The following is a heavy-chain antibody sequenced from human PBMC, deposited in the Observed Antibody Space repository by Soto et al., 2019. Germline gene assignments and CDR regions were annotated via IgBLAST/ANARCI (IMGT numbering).Heavy chain of an antibody. Sequence: QVQLVQSGAEVKRPGSSVKVSCKASGGTFSSYTISWVRQAPGQGLEWMGRIIPILGIANYAQKFQGRVTITADKSTSTAYMELSSLRSEDTAVYYCARGTGGDAFDIWGQGTMVTVSS. CDR2: IIPILGIA. CDR1: GGTFSSYT. CDR3: ARGTGGDAFDI. V-gene: IGHV1-69*02. J-gene: IGHJ3*02.